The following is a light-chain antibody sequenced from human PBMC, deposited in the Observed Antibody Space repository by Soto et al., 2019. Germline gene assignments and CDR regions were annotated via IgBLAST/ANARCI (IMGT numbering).Light chain of an antibody. CDR2: AAS. Sequence: DIQMTQSPSSLSASVGDRVAITCRASQSITYCLNWYQQIPGKAPKVLIYAASNLQSGVPSRFSGSGSGTDFTLTISSLQPEDFETYYWQQSYSTPITFGQGTRLEIK. CDR3: QQSYSTPIT. CDR1: QSITYC. J-gene: IGKJ5*01. V-gene: IGKV1-39*01.